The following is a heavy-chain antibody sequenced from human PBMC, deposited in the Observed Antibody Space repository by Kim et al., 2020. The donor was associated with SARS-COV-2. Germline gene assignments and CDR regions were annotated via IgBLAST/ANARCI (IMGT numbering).Heavy chain of an antibody. Sequence: ASVKVSCKASGYTFTSYAMHWVRQAPGQRLEWMGWINAGNGNTKYSQKFQGRVTITRDTSASTAYMELSSLRSEDTAVYYCARVLAVAGGGWLGWFDPWGQGTLVTVSS. V-gene: IGHV1-3*01. CDR2: INAGNGNT. CDR3: ARVLAVAGGGWLGWFDP. D-gene: IGHD6-19*01. CDR1: GYTFTSYA. J-gene: IGHJ5*02.